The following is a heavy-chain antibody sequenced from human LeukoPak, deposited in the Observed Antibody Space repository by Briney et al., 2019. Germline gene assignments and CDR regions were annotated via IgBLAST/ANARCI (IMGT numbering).Heavy chain of an antibody. Sequence: GGSLRLSCAASGFIFSDYYMSWIRQAPGKGLEWVSYISSSGITIYYADSVKGRFTISRDNAKNSLYLQMNSLRDEDTAVYYCAKGAKRVVGATTHWFDPWGQGTLVTVSS. D-gene: IGHD1-26*01. CDR2: ISSSGITI. V-gene: IGHV3-11*04. J-gene: IGHJ5*02. CDR3: AKGAKRVVGATTHWFDP. CDR1: GFIFSDYY.